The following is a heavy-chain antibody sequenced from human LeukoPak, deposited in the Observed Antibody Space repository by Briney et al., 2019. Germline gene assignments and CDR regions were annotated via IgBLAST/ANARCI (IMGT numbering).Heavy chain of an antibody. V-gene: IGHV4-30-4*08. CDR2: IYYSGNT. D-gene: IGHD2-2*01. Sequence: PSQTLSLTCTVSGGSISSGDYYWSWIRQPPGRGLEWIGYIYYSGNTFHYNPSLNSRVNISVDTSKNQFSLRLSSVTAVDTAVYYCASTNCSSASCYGANWFDPWGQGTLVTVSS. CDR1: GGSISSGDYY. J-gene: IGHJ5*02. CDR3: ASTNCSSASCYGANWFDP.